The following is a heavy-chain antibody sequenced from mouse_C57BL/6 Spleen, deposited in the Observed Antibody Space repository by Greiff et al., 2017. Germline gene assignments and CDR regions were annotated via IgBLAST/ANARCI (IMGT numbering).Heavy chain of an antibody. Sequence: QVTLKESGPGILQPSQTLSLTCSFSGFSLSTFGMGVGWIRQPSGKGLEWLAHIWWDDDKYYNPALKSRLTISKDTSKNQVFLKIANVDTADTSTYYCARPYDDYDAHYAMDYWGQGTSVTVSS. D-gene: IGHD2-4*01. J-gene: IGHJ4*01. CDR3: ARPYDDYDAHYAMDY. CDR2: IWWDDDK. V-gene: IGHV8-8*01. CDR1: GFSLSTFGMG.